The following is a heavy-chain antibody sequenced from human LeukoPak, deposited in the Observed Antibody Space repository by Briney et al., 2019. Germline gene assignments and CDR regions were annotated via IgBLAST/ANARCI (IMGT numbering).Heavy chain of an antibody. J-gene: IGHJ5*02. Sequence: SETLSLTCAVYGGPFSGYYWSWIRQPPGKGLEWIGEINHSGSTNYNPSLKSRVTISVDTSKNQFSLKLSSVTAADTAVYYCARTRRDAGWFDPWGQGTLVTVSS. CDR3: ARTRRDAGWFDP. CDR1: GGPFSGYY. V-gene: IGHV4-34*01. CDR2: INHSGST.